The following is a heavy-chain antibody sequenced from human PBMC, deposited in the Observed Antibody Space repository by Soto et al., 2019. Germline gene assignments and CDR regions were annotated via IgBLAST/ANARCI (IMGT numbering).Heavy chain of an antibody. CDR2: TYYRSKWYN. J-gene: IGHJ4*02. CDR3: ARDNPSHSPCYFDY. V-gene: IGHV6-1*01. D-gene: IGHD2-21*01. CDR1: GGSVSRNSTS. Sequence: SQTLSLSCAISGGSVSRNSTSSKWIRQSPSRGLEWLVRTYYRSKWYNDYAVSVKSRITINPDTSKNQFSLQLNSVTPEDTAVYYCARDNPSHSPCYFDYWGQGTLVTVSS.